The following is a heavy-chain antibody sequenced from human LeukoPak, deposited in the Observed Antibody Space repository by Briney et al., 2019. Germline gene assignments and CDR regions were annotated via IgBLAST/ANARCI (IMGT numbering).Heavy chain of an antibody. CDR3: ARHEAHYYDSSGYGIIDY. J-gene: IGHJ4*02. CDR1: GGSISSYY. V-gene: IGHV4-59*08. Sequence: SETLSLTCTVSGGSISSYYWSWTRQPPGKGLEWIGYIYYSGSTNYNPSLKSRVTISVDTSKNQFSLKLSSVTAADTAVYYCARHEAHYYDSSGYGIIDYWGQGTLVTVSS. CDR2: IYYSGST. D-gene: IGHD3-22*01.